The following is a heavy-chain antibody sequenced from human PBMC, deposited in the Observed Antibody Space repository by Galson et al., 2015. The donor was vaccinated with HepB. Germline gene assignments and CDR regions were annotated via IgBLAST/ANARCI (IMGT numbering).Heavy chain of an antibody. V-gene: IGHV3-66*01. Sequence: SLRLSCAASGFTVSSNYMSWVRQAPGKGLEWVSVIYSGGSTYYADSVKGRFTISRDNSKNTLYLQMNSLRAEDTAVYYCARGISSSTSRDDAFDIWGQGTMVTVSS. CDR2: IYSGGST. CDR1: GFTVSSNY. J-gene: IGHJ3*02. CDR3: ARGISSSTSRDDAFDI. D-gene: IGHD2-2*01.